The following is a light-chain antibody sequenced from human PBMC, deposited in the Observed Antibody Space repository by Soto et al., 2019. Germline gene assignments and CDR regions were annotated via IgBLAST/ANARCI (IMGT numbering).Light chain of an antibody. CDR1: ESISIW. V-gene: IGKV1-5*01. CDR2: DAS. Sequence: DIQMTQSPSTLSASVGDTVTITCRARESISIWLAWYQQKPGKAPKLLIYDASTLESGVPSRFSGSGSGTEFTLTISSLQPEDFATYYCQQHKSYPRTFGQGTKVDIK. CDR3: QQHKSYPRT. J-gene: IGKJ1*01.